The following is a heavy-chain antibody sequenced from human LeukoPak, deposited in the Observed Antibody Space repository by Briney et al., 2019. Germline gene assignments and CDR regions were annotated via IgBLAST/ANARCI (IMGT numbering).Heavy chain of an antibody. J-gene: IGHJ4*02. CDR3: AIVAAGLVS. D-gene: IGHD6-13*01. V-gene: IGHV1-18*01. Sequence: ASVKVSCKASGYTIPSDAFSWVRQAPGQGLEWMGWITTYNGNTDYAQNLQGRVTLTTDTSTSTAYMELRGLRSDDTAVYFCAIVAAGLVSWGRRTLVTVSS. CDR2: ITTYNGNT. CDR1: GYTIPSDA.